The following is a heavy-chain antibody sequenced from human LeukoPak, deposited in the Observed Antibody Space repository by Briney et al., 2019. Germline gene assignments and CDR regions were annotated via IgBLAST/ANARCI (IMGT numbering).Heavy chain of an antibody. Sequence: PSETLSLTCTVSGGSISSGSYYWSWIRQPAGKGLEWIGRIYTSGSTNYNPSLKSRVTISVDTSKNQFSLKLSSVTAADTAVYYCARDAGDKPNHLDYWGQGTLVTVSS. CDR3: ARDAGDKPNHLDY. CDR1: GGSISSGSYY. V-gene: IGHV4-61*02. D-gene: IGHD1-14*01. CDR2: IYTSGST. J-gene: IGHJ4*02.